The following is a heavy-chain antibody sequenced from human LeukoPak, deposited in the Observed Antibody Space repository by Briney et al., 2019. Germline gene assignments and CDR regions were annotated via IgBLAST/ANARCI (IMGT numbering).Heavy chain of an antibody. CDR3: ARGFWYYDILTGYYKDYYHYGMDV. V-gene: IGHV4-34*01. CDR2: INHSGST. D-gene: IGHD3-9*01. J-gene: IGHJ6*02. Sequence: SETLSLTCAVYGGSFSGYYWSWIRQPPGKGLEWIGEINHSGSTNYNPSLKSRVTISVDTSKNQFSLKLSSVTAADTAVYYCARGFWYYDILTGYYKDYYHYGMDVWGQGTTVTVSS. CDR1: GGSFSGYY.